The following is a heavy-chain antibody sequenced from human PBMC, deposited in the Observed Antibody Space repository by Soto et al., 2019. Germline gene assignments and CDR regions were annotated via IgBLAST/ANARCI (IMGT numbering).Heavy chain of an antibody. CDR3: SKGWYSGTSGALDR. J-gene: IGHJ4*02. Sequence: EVQLLESGGGLVHPGGSLTLSCAACGFTFSIYAMTWVRQSRGEGREGVSSIRGRGGSTDYGDSVKDRFTISRDNSENTLYLQMSSLRADDTAVYYCSKGWYSGTSGALDRWGRGTLVTVSS. CDR1: GFTFSIYA. V-gene: IGHV3-23*02. CDR2: IRGRGGST. D-gene: IGHD1-26*01.